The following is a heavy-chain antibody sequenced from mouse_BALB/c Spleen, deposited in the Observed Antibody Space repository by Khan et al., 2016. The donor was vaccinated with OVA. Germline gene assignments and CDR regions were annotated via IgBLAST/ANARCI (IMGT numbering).Heavy chain of an antibody. V-gene: IGHV2-2*01. CDR2: IWSGGNT. CDR1: GFSLTTYG. Sequence: VQLQESGPGLVQPSQSLSITCTVSGFSLTTYGVHWVRQSPGKGLEWLGLIWSGGNTDYNAAFITRLSTTKDNSKSQVFFKMNSLQADDAAMYYCARNSYMSDFTYWGQGTLVTVSA. CDR3: ARNSYMSDFTY. J-gene: IGHJ3*01. D-gene: IGHD2-14*01.